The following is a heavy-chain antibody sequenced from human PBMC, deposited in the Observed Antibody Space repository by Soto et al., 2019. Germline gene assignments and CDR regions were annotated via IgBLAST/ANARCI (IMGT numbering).Heavy chain of an antibody. CDR1: GYAFTTYG. V-gene: IGHV1-18*01. Sequence: QVHLVQSGAEVKKPGASVKVSCKGSGYAFTTYGITWVRQAPGQGLEGMGWFSAHNGNTNYAQKLQGRVTVTRDTSTSTAYMELRSLRSVDTAVYYCARGRYGDYWGQGALVTVSS. D-gene: IGHD1-1*01. CDR3: ARGRYGDY. CDR2: FSAHNGNT. J-gene: IGHJ4*02.